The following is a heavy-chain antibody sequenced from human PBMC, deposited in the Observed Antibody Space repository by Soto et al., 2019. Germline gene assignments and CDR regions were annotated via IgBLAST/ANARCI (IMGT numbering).Heavy chain of an antibody. CDR2: VFHTGTT. CDR3: ARSAGWYAVHS. CDR1: GDSVSSPYY. D-gene: IGHD6-19*01. J-gene: IGHJ4*02. Sequence: QVQLQESGPGLVKPSGTLSLTCAVSGDSVSSPYYWCWVRQPPGKGLEWIGEVFHTGTTSYNPSLRSRLTILMDKSNNQFSLDLSSVTAADTAVYYCARSAGWYAVHSWGPGTLVIVSS. V-gene: IGHV4-4*02.